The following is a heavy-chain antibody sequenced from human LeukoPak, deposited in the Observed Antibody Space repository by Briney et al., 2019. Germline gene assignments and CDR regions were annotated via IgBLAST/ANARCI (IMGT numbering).Heavy chain of an antibody. J-gene: IGHJ4*02. CDR1: GFTFSSYA. CDR3: ARGRGVLGYNFFDF. CDR2: ISSNGGST. Sequence: RGGSLRLSCSASGFTFSSYAMHWARQAPGKGLEYVSAISSNGGSTYYADSVKGRFTISRDNSKNTLFLQMNSLRVDDTAVYYCARGRGVLGYNFFDFWGQGTQVTVSS. V-gene: IGHV3-64*04. D-gene: IGHD5-24*01.